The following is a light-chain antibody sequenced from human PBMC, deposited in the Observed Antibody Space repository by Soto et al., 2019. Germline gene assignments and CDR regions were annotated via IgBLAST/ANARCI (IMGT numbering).Light chain of an antibody. CDR2: EVT. V-gene: IGLV2-14*01. Sequence: QSALTQPPSASGSPGQSVTISCTGTSSDVGGYDYVSWYQQHPGKAPKLMIYEVTHRPSGVSSRFSASKSAYTASLTISALQAEDEADYYCSSFTTTYFYVFGPGTKLTVL. CDR1: SSDVGGYDY. CDR3: SSFTTTYFYV. J-gene: IGLJ1*01.